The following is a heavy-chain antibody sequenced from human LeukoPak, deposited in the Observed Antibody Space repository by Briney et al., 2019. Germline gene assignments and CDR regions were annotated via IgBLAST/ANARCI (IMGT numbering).Heavy chain of an antibody. CDR2: ISSSGGTT. J-gene: IGHJ3*02. Sequence: PGGSLRLSCAASGFTFAGYAMTWVRQAPGKGLEWVSAISSSGGTTYYADSVKGRFTISRDNSKNTLSLQMNSLRAEDTAVYYCAKESSPRGVIRAFDIWGQGTMVTVSS. CDR1: GFTFAGYA. CDR3: AKESSPRGVIRAFDI. V-gene: IGHV3-23*01. D-gene: IGHD3-10*01.